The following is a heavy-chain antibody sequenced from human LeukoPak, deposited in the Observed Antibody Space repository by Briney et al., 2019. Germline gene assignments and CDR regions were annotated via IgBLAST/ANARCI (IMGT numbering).Heavy chain of an antibody. CDR3: AKGHSAHGTGFDY. J-gene: IGHJ4*02. D-gene: IGHD1-1*01. CDR2: ISGSGDTT. Sequence: PGGSLRLSCAASGLSFSRFAMSWVRQAPGKGLEWVSTISGSGDTTYYADSVKGRFTISRDNLKNTLYVQMNSLRVEDTAGYYCAKGHSAHGTGFDYWGQGTLVIVSS. CDR1: GLSFSRFA. V-gene: IGHV3-23*01.